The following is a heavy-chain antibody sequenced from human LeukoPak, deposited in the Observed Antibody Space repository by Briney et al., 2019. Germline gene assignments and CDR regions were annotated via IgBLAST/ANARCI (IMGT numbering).Heavy chain of an antibody. J-gene: IGHJ4*02. V-gene: IGHV1-2*02. CDR1: GCSFTGYY. CDR2: INPYSGDT. Sequence: ASVKVSCKASGCSFTGYYIHWVRQAPGQGLEWMGWINPYSGDTDSAQKFQGRVAVTRDTSITTAYMDLSRLTSDDTAVYYCARSNGGGAYYPFDYWGQGALVTVSS. CDR3: ARSNGGGAYYPFDY. D-gene: IGHD4-17*01.